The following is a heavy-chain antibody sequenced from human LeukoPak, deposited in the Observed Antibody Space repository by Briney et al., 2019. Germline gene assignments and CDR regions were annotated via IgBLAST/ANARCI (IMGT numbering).Heavy chain of an antibody. V-gene: IGHV1-46*01. CDR1: GYTFTSYY. J-gene: IGHJ4*02. CDR3: ARALYGAGLTDYYGSSDLAAEY. Sequence: GASVKVSCKASGYTFTSYYMHWVRQAPGQGLEWMGIINPSGGSTSYAQKFQGRVTMTRDTSTSTVYMELSSLRSEDTAVYYCARALYGAGLTDYYGSSDLAAEYWGQGTLVTVSS. D-gene: IGHD3-22*01. CDR2: INPSGGST.